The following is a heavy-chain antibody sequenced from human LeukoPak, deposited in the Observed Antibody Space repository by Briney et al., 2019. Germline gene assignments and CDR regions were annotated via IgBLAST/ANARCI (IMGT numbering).Heavy chain of an antibody. CDR2: ISSNGGST. J-gene: IGHJ4*02. D-gene: IGHD3/OR15-3a*01. CDR1: GFTFSSYA. CDR3: AREGLGRSYYFDY. Sequence: PGGSLRLSCAASGFTFSSYAMHWVRQAPGKGLEYVSAISSNGGSTYYANSVKGRFTISRDNSRNTLYLQMGSLRAEDMAVYYCAREGLGRSYYFDYWGQGTLVTVSS. V-gene: IGHV3-64*01.